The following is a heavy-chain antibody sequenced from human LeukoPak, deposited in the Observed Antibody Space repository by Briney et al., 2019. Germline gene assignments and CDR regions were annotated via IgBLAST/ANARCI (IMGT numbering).Heavy chain of an antibody. J-gene: IGHJ6*02. D-gene: IGHD5-18*01. CDR2: IYYSGST. CDR3: ARDAYTAAGMDV. V-gene: IGHV4-31*03. CDR1: GGSISSGGYY. Sequence: SETLSLTCTVSGGSISSGGYYWSWIRQHPGKGLEWIGYIYYSGSTYYNPSLKSRVTISVDTSKNQFSLKLGSVTAADTAVYYCARDAYTAAGMDVWGQGTTVTVSS.